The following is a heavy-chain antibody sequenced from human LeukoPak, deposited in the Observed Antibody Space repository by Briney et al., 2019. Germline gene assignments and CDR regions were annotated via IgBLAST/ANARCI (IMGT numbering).Heavy chain of an antibody. CDR2: IYYSGST. J-gene: IGHJ3*02. Sequence: PSETLSLTCTVSGGSISSYYWSWIRQPPGKGLEWSGYIYYSGSTNYNPSLKSRVTISVDTSKNQFSLKLSSVTAADTAVYYCASNYYDSSGYYHDAFDIWGQGTMVTVSS. D-gene: IGHD3-22*01. CDR3: ASNYYDSSGYYHDAFDI. V-gene: IGHV4-59*01. CDR1: GGSISSYY.